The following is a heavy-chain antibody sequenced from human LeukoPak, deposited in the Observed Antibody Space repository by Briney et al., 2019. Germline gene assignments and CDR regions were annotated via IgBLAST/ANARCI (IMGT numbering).Heavy chain of an antibody. D-gene: IGHD4/OR15-4a*01. J-gene: IGHJ4*02. Sequence: GGSLRLSCAASGFTFSSYSMNWVRQAPGKGLEWVSSISSSSSYIYYADSVKGRFTISRDNSKNTLFLQMNSLRAEDTAIYYCAKERDYGPADYWGQGTLVTVSS. CDR2: ISSSSSYI. CDR3: AKERDYGPADY. CDR1: GFTFSSYS. V-gene: IGHV3-21*04.